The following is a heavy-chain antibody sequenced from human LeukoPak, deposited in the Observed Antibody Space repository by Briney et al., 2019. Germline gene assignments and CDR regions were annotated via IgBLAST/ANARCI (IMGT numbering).Heavy chain of an antibody. CDR2: INPKNGGT. Sequence: ASVKVSCKASGYTFTGNHIHWVRQAPGQGLEWMGWINPKNGGTIYAPKFQGRVTMTRDTSISTAYMEVSRLRSEDTAVYFCARVFHPYYYDSRGYKVVSDYYYYYMDVWGKGTTVTVSS. CDR3: ARVFHPYYYDSRGYKVVSDYYYYYMDV. CDR1: GYTFTGNH. D-gene: IGHD3-22*01. V-gene: IGHV1-2*02. J-gene: IGHJ6*03.